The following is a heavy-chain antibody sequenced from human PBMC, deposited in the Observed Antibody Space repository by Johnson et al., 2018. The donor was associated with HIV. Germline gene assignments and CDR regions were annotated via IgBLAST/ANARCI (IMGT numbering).Heavy chain of an antibody. CDR1: GFIFSGSG. Sequence: QVQLVESGGGLVKPGGSLRLSCAASGFIFSGSGLHWVRQAPGKGLEWVACISYDGGNKYYADSVKGRFTIPRDNSKNTLYLQMNSLRAEDTAVYYCVKDRPDYSTYEIIDVFDIWGQGTMVTVSS. CDR2: ISYDGGNK. CDR3: VKDRPDYSTYEIIDVFDI. D-gene: IGHD4-11*01. J-gene: IGHJ3*02. V-gene: IGHV3-30*18.